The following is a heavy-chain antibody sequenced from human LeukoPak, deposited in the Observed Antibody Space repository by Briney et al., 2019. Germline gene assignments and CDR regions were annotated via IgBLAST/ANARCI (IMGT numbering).Heavy chain of an antibody. Sequence: ASVKVSCKASGYTFTRSYMHWVRQAPGPGLEWMGIINPSSGSTSYAQKFQGRVTMSRGTSTSTVYMQLSSLRSEDTAVYYCARVGRGSYLDYWGQGTLVTVSS. CDR3: ARVGRGSYLDY. CDR1: GYTFTRSY. V-gene: IGHV1-46*01. D-gene: IGHD1-26*01. CDR2: INPSSGST. J-gene: IGHJ4*02.